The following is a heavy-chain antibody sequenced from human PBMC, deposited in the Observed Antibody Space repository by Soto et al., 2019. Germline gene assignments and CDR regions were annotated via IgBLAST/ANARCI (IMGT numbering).Heavy chain of an antibody. Sequence: ASVKVSCKASGYTFIDYSIHWVRQAPGQGLEWMGWISPNSGGTDFTQKFQGRVTMTRDPSITTAFMDLNSLRLDDTAVYYCATWVSPSHSSSSPAPYGFSVPGQRTTVPGSS. J-gene: IGHJ6*02. CDR2: ISPNSGGT. CDR3: ATWVSPSHSSSSPAPYGFSV. CDR1: GYTFIDYS. D-gene: IGHD6-6*01. V-gene: IGHV1-2*02.